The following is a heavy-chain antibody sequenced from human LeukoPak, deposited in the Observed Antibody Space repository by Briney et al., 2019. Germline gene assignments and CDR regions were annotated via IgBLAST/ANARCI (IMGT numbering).Heavy chain of an antibody. Sequence: ESGPTLVNPTQTLTLTCTFSGFSLYSSGVGVGWIRQPPGKAPEWLAVIYWDDDKRYNPSLRGRLTMSKDASKSQVFLVISNMDPVDTATYYCAHRRPGHLTGWDNSYFDNWGPGTLVTVSS. D-gene: IGHD1/OR15-1a*01. CDR1: GFSLYSSGVG. J-gene: IGHJ4*02. CDR3: AHRRPGHLTGWDNSYFDN. CDR2: IYWDDDK. V-gene: IGHV2-5*02.